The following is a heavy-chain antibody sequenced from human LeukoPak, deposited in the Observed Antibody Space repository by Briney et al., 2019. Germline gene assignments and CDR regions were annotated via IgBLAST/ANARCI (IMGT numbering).Heavy chain of an antibody. CDR1: GGSISSGGYS. CDR3: ARVSYYDSRGLDY. V-gene: IGHV4-30-2*01. CDR2: IYHSGST. Sequence: SETLSLTCAVSGGSISSGGYSWSWIRQPPGKGLEWIGYIYHSGSTYYNPSLKSRVTISVDRSKNQFSLKLSSVTAADTAVYYCARVSYYDSRGLDYWGQGTLVTVSS. J-gene: IGHJ4*02. D-gene: IGHD3-22*01.